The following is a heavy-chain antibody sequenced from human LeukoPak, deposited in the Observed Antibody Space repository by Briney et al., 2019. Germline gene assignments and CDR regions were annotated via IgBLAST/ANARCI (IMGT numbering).Heavy chain of an antibody. D-gene: IGHD3-22*01. CDR1: GFTFSSYS. J-gene: IGHJ4*02. V-gene: IGHV3-21*01. Sequence: GGSLRLSCAASGFTFSSYSMNWVRQAPGKGLEWFSSISSSSSYIYYADSVKGRFTISRDNAKNSLYLQMDSLRAEDTAVYHCARLLSSGYYYFDYWGQGTLVTVSS. CDR3: ARLLSSGYYYFDY. CDR2: ISSSSSYI.